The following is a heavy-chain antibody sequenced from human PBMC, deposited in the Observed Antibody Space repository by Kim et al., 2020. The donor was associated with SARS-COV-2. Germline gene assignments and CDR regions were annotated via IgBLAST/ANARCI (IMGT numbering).Heavy chain of an antibody. CDR3: ARGRGRFGDWYYSFDC. Sequence: SETLSLTCAVYGGSFSGYYWSWIRQPPGKGLEWIGEINHSGSTNYNPSLKSRVTISVDTSKNQFSLKLSSVTAADTAVYYCARGRGRFGDWYYSFDCWGQGTLVTVSS. CDR2: INHSGST. V-gene: IGHV4-34*01. CDR1: GGSFSGYY. J-gene: IGHJ4*02. D-gene: IGHD3-10*01.